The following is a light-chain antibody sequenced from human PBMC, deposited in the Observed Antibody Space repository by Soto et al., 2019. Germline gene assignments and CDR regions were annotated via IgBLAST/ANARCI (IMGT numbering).Light chain of an antibody. CDR3: NSYTSSSTLYV. J-gene: IGLJ1*01. Sequence: QSALTQPASVSGSPGQLITISCTGTSSDIGTYNYVSWYQQHPGKAPKLMLYEVSNRPSGVSNRFFGSKSGNTASLTISGLQAEDEADYFCNSYTSSSTLYVFGTGTKVTVL. CDR2: EVS. V-gene: IGLV2-14*01. CDR1: SSDIGTYNY.